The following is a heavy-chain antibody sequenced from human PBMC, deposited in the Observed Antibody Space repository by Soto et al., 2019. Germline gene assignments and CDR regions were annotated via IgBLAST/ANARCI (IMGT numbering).Heavy chain of an antibody. D-gene: IGHD2-21*02. CDR3: ATVETPGGGPPASPTPQAFVV. CDR1: GGTFNTYI. CDR2: IIPSFGTA. J-gene: IGHJ3*01. Sequence: QVQLVQSGAEVKKPGSSVKVSCKASGGTFNTYIITWVRQAPGQGLEWMGGIIPSFGTANYAPKFRGRVTITADDSTTTGYMEVSSLRSEDTAVYFCATVETPGGGPPASPTPQAFVVWGQGTEVTVSS. V-gene: IGHV1-69*01.